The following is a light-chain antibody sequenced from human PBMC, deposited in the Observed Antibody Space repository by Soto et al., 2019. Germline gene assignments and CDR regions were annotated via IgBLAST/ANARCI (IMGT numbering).Light chain of an antibody. J-gene: IGKJ1*01. CDR2: AAS. V-gene: IGKV1-8*01. CDR1: QGISSY. Sequence: AIRMTQSPSSFSASTGDRVTITCRASQGISSYLAWYQQKPGKAPKLLIYAASTLQSGVPSRFSGSGSGTDFTLTISFLQSEDFSTYYCQQYYSYLPWTFGQGTKVEIK. CDR3: QQYYSYLPWT.